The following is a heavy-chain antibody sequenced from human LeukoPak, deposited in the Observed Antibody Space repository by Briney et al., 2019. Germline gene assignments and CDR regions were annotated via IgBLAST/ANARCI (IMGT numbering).Heavy chain of an antibody. CDR2: ISYGGST. Sequence: SSETLSLTCTVSGGPLSRGDHYWSWVRQFPGKGLEWIGYISYGGSTFYNPSLKSRAAISGDTSKTQFSLKLTSVAAADTAVYYCARDVGGYYYGNLEYWGQGILVTASS. CDR1: GGPLSRGDHY. J-gene: IGHJ4*02. CDR3: ARDVGGYYYGNLEY. V-gene: IGHV4-31*03. D-gene: IGHD3-22*01.